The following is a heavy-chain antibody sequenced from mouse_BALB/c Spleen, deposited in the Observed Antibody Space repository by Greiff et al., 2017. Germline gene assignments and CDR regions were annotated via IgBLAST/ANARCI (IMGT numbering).Heavy chain of an antibody. CDR2: IWAGGST. D-gene: IGHD1-1*01. CDR3: ARDRDDSSPYYYAMDY. Sequence: VQLVESGPGLVAPSQSLSITFTVSGFSLTSYGVHWVRQPPGKGLEWLGVIWAGGSTNYNSALMSRLSISKDNSKSQVFLKMNSLQTDDTAMYYCARDRDDSSPYYYAMDYWGQGTSVTVSS. J-gene: IGHJ4*01. CDR1: GFSLTSYG. V-gene: IGHV2-9*02.